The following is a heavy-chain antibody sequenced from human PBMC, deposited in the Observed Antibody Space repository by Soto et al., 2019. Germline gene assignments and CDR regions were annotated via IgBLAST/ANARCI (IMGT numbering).Heavy chain of an antibody. CDR2: IYYSGST. Sequence: QVQLQESGPGLVKPSETLSLTCTVSGGSVSSGSYYWSWIRQPPGKGLEWIGYIYYSGSTNYNPSITSRVTISVDTSKNQFSLKLSSVTAADTAVYYCARGHLEYYDILSGYSHWGQGTLVTVSS. D-gene: IGHD3-9*01. CDR3: ARGHLEYYDILSGYSH. J-gene: IGHJ4*02. V-gene: IGHV4-61*01. CDR1: GGSVSSGSYY.